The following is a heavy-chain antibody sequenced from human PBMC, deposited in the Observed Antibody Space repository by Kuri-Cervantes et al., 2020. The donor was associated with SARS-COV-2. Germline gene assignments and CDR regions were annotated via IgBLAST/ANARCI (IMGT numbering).Heavy chain of an antibody. Sequence: GGSLRLSCAASGFTFSSYWMHWVRQAPGKGLVWVSRINSDGSSTSYADSVKGRFTISRDNAKNTLYLQMNSLRAEDTAVYYCARVGLDGNMIMITFGGVIVPGGAFDIWGQGTMVTVSS. CDR3: ARVGLDGNMIMITFGGVIVPGGAFDI. CDR1: GFTFSSYW. D-gene: IGHD3-16*02. V-gene: IGHV3-74*01. CDR2: INSDGSST. J-gene: IGHJ3*02.